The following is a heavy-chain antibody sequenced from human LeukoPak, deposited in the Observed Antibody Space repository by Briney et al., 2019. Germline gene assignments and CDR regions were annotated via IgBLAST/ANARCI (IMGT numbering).Heavy chain of an antibody. CDR2: ISGSGGST. J-gene: IGHJ5*02. D-gene: IGHD1-26*01. CDR1: GFTFSSYA. CDR3: AKESGYSANRMEFNP. V-gene: IGHV3-23*01. Sequence: GGSLRLSCAASGFTFSSYAMSWVRQAPGRGLEWVSAISGSGGSTYYADSVKGRLAISRDNSKNTLYLQMSSLRAEDTAVYYCAKESGYSANRMEFNPWGQGTLVTVSS.